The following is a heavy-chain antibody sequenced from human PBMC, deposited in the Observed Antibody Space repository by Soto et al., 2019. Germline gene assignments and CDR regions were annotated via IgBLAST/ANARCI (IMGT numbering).Heavy chain of an antibody. Sequence: PGGSLRLSCAASGFTFSSYGMHWVRRAPGKGLEWVAVISYDGSNKYYADSVKGRFTISRDNSKNTLYLQMNSLRAEDTAVYYCAKGGDSGYDYGLYYYYYGMDVWGQGTTVTVSS. CDR1: GFTFSSYG. J-gene: IGHJ6*02. V-gene: IGHV3-30*18. CDR3: AKGGDSGYDYGLYYYYYGMDV. D-gene: IGHD5-12*01. CDR2: ISYDGSNK.